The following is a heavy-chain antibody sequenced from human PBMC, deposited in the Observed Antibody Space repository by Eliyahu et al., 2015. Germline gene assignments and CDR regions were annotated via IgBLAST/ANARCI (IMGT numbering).Heavy chain of an antibody. CDR2: ISGSGDYT. D-gene: IGHD6-19*01. CDR1: VXXFSLYA. V-gene: IGHV3-23*01. J-gene: IGHJ4*02. Sequence: EVQLLESGGGLVQPGGSLRLSCAASVXXFSLYAMSXXRQAPGKGLEWVXAISGSGDYTYYADSVKGRFTIFRDNSKNTLYLQMNSLRAEDTTVYYCAKAAYSSGWYEDYWGQGTLVTVSS. CDR3: AKAAYSSGWYEDY.